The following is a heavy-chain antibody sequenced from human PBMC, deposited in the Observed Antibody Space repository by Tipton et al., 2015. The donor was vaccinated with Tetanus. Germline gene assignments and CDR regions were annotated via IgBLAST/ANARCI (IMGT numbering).Heavy chain of an antibody. Sequence: TLSLTCAVYGGSFSGYYWSWIRQPPGKGLEWIGEIHHSGSTNYNPSLKSRVTISVDTSKNQFSLTLSSVTAADTDVYYCARGTTIFGVVSEYFQHWGQGTLVTVSS. CDR1: GGSFSGYY. J-gene: IGHJ1*01. D-gene: IGHD3-3*01. CDR3: ARGTTIFGVVSEYFQH. CDR2: IHHSGST. V-gene: IGHV4-34*01.